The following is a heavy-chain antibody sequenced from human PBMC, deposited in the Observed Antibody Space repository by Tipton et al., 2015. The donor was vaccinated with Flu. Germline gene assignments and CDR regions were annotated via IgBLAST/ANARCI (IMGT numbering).Heavy chain of an antibody. D-gene: IGHD4-17*01. CDR3: AKDPSDYGDYVNDY. Sequence: SLRLSCAASGFTFSSYGMHWVRQAPGKGLEWVAVISYDGSNKYYADSVKGRFTISRDNSKNTLYLQMNSLRAEDTAVYYCAKDPSDYGDYVNDYWGQGTLVTVSS. J-gene: IGHJ4*02. CDR2: ISYDGSNK. CDR1: GFTFSSYG. V-gene: IGHV3-30*18.